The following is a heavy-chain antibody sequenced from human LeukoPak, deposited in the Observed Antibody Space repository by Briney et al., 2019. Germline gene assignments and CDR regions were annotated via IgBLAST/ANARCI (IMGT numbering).Heavy chain of an antibody. Sequence: ASVKVSCKASGYTFTGYYMHWVRHAPRQRGEWMGWINPNSGGTNYAQTFQGWVTTTRDTYISTAYMELSRLRSDDTAVYYCARGLKAEGIAEPPFDYWGQGTLVTVSS. J-gene: IGHJ4*02. CDR3: ARGLKAEGIAEPPFDY. V-gene: IGHV1-2*04. CDR1: GYTFTGYY. D-gene: IGHD6-13*01. CDR2: INPNSGGT.